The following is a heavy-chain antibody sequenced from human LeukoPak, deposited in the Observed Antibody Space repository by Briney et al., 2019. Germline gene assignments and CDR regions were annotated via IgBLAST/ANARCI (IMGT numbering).Heavy chain of an antibody. CDR1: GGSISSYY. D-gene: IGHD5-24*01. V-gene: IGHV4-4*09. Sequence: SETLSLTCTGSGGSISSYYWSWIRQPPGKGLEWIGYIYTSGSTNYNPSLKSRVTISVDPSKTQSSLKLSSVTAADKAVYYCAVLESHYYMDVWGKGTTVTVSS. CDR2: IYTSGST. CDR3: AVLESHYYMDV. J-gene: IGHJ6*03.